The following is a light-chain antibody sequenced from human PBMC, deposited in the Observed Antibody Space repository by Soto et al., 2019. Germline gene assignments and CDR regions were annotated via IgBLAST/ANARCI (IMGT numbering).Light chain of an antibody. V-gene: IGKV1-5*01. CDR2: HAS. CDR3: QQYSSCLYT. Sequence: DIHMTQSPSTLSASAGDRVTITCRASQSISNWLAWYQQKPGKAPKLLIYHASSLESGVPSRFTGSGSGTEFTLTISSLQHDDFATYFCQQYSSCLYTFGQGTTVEIK. CDR1: QSISNW. J-gene: IGKJ2*01.